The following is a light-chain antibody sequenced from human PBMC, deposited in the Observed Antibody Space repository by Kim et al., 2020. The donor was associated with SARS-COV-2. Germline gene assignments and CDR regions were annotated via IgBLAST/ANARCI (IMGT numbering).Light chain of an antibody. J-gene: IGKJ1*01. CDR2: AAS. CDR1: QGVSSW. Sequence: ASVGHRVTITCRASQGVSSWLAWYQQKPEKAPKSLIYAASNLQSGVPSRFSGSGSGTDFTLTISSLQPEDSATYYCQQYNSYPRTFGQGTKVDIK. V-gene: IGKV1D-16*01. CDR3: QQYNSYPRT.